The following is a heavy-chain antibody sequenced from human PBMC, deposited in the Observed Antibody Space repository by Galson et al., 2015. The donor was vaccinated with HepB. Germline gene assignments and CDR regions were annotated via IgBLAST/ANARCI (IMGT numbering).Heavy chain of an antibody. CDR1: GFTFSSYG. Sequence: SLRLSCAASGFTFSSYGMHWVRQAPGKGLEWVAVIWYDGGNKYYADSVKGRFTISRDNSKNTLYLQMNSLSAEDTAVYYCARDGYDSSGYLDYWGQGTLVTSPQ. D-gene: IGHD3-22*01. CDR3: ARDGYDSSGYLDY. CDR2: IWYDGGNK. V-gene: IGHV3-33*01. J-gene: IGHJ4*02.